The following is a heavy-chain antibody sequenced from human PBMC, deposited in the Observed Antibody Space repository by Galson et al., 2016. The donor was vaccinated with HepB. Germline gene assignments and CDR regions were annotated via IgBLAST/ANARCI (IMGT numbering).Heavy chain of an antibody. CDR1: GFTFSNYG. J-gene: IGHJ6*02. CDR2: IWYDGSDK. D-gene: IGHD6-13*01. V-gene: IGHV3-33*06. CDR3: AKDFDSISWNYYYYYGMDV. Sequence: SLRLSCAASGFTFSNYGMHWVRQAPGKGLEWVAVIWYDGSDKYYADSVKGRFTISRDNSKNTLYLQMNSLRAEDTAVYYCAKDFDSISWNYYYYYGMDVWGQGTTVTVSS.